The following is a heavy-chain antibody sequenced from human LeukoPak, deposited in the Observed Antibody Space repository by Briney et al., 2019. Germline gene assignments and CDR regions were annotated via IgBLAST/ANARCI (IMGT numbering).Heavy chain of an antibody. J-gene: IGHJ4*02. CDR2: LSGSGGNT. V-gene: IGHV3-23*01. D-gene: IGHD3-22*01. Sequence: AGGSLRLSCAASGFTFRGHYMSWIRQAPGQGLEWVSTLSGSGGNTYYADSVKGRVTISRDNSKNTLYLQMHSLRPEDTAVYYCARSLYYYDSSGYYYYWGQGTLVTVSS. CDR3: ARSLYYYDSSGYYYY. CDR1: GFTFRGHY.